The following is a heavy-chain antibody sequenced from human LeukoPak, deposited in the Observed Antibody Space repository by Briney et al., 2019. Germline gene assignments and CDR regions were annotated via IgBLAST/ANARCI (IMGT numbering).Heavy chain of an antibody. CDR3: ARVSSAAYNWFDP. V-gene: IGHV4-31*03. CDR1: GGSISSGGYY. Sequence: PSETLSLTCTVSGGSISSGGYYWSWLRQHPGKGLEWIGYIYYSGSTYYNPSLKSRVTISVDTSKNQFSLKLSSVTAADTAVYYCARVSSAAYNWFDPWGQGTLVTVSS. CDR2: IYYSGST. J-gene: IGHJ5*02. D-gene: IGHD6-6*01.